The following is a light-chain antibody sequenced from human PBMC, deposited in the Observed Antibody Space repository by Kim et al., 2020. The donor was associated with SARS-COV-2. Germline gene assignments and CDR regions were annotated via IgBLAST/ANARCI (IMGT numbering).Light chain of an antibody. Sequence: PGESATLSCRANQSVIIRYLAWYQQKPGQAPSLLIYGASSRAAGIPDRFIDSGYDTDFALTISRLEPEDFPVYYCQQYDSSQGTFGQGTKVDIK. CDR2: GAS. CDR3: QQYDSSQGT. V-gene: IGKV3-20*01. J-gene: IGKJ1*01. CDR1: QSVIIRY.